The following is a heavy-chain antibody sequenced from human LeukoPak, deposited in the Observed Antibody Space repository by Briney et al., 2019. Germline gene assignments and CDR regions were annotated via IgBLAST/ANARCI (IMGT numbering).Heavy chain of an antibody. CDR1: GGFISTYY. V-gene: IGHV4-59*01. Sequence: SETLSLTCTVSGGFISTYYWSWIRQPPGKGLEWIGLISYSGSTYHNPSLKSRVTMSVDTSKNQFSLNLRSVTAADTAVYYCARDRYSYGFWGQGILVTVSS. J-gene: IGHJ4*02. CDR3: ARDRYSYGF. CDR2: ISYSGST. D-gene: IGHD5-18*01.